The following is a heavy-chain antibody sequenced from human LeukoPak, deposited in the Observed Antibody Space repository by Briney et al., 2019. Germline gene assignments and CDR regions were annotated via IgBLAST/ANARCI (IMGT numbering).Heavy chain of an antibody. V-gene: IGHV4-31*03. Sequence: PSETLSLTCSVSGGSISSDDYCWNWIRQHPGKGLEWIGYIYYSGSTYYNPSLKSRVTISVDTSKNQFSLKLSSVTAADTAVYYCARLPNGSYDFDYWGQGTLVTVSS. D-gene: IGHD1-26*01. CDR2: IYYSGST. CDR1: GGSISSDDYC. CDR3: ARLPNGSYDFDY. J-gene: IGHJ4*02.